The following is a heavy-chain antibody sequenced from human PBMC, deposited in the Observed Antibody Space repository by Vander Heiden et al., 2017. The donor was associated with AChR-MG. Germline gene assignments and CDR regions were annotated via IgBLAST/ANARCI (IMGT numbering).Heavy chain of an antibody. CDR3: AKDAAVVAASHYYYYMDV. CDR1: GFTFDDYA. J-gene: IGHJ6*03. CDR2: IRWNSGSI. Sequence: EVQLVESGGGLVQPGRSLRLSCAASGFTFDDYAMHWVRQAPGKGLEWVSGIRWNSGSIGYADSVKGRFTISRDNAKNSLYLQMNSLRAEDTALYYCAKDAAVVAASHYYYYMDVWGKGTTVTVSS. D-gene: IGHD2-15*01. V-gene: IGHV3-9*01.